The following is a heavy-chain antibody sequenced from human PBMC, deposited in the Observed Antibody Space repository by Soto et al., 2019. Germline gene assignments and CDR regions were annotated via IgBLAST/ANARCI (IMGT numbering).Heavy chain of an antibody. Sequence: EVQLLESGGGLVQPGGSLRLSCAASGFTFSSYAMSWVRQAPGKGLEWVSAISGSGGSTYYADSVKGRFTISRDNSKNTLYLQMISLRAEDTPVYYCANLPARCSSSSGSFDYLGQGPLVTVSS. CDR2: ISGSGGST. CDR1: GFTFSSYA. D-gene: IGHD6-6*01. V-gene: IGHV3-23*01. CDR3: ANLPARCSSSSGSFDY. J-gene: IGHJ4*02.